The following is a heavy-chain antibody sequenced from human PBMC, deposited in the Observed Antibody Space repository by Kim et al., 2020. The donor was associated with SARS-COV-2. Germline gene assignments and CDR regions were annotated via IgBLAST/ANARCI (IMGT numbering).Heavy chain of an antibody. Sequence: IPSLTPRVTISGDTSKDQFSLKLSAVTAADTAVYYCARGEDSSGYKPLDYWGQGTLVTVSS. J-gene: IGHJ4*02. V-gene: IGHV4-34*01. D-gene: IGHD3-22*01. CDR3: ARGEDSSGYKPLDY.